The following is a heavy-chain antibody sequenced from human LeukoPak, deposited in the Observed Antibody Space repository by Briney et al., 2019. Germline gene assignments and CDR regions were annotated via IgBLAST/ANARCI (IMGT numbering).Heavy chain of an antibody. CDR2: ISYDGSNK. J-gene: IGHJ3*02. D-gene: IGHD4-17*01. V-gene: IGHV3-30-3*01. Sequence: QPGGSLRLSCAASGFTFSSYAMHWVRQAPGEGLEWVAVISYDGSNKYYADSVKGRFTISRDNSKNTLYLQMNSLRAEDTAVYYCARDRPAPMTTGNAFDIWGQGTMVTVSS. CDR1: GFTFSSYA. CDR3: ARDRPAPMTTGNAFDI.